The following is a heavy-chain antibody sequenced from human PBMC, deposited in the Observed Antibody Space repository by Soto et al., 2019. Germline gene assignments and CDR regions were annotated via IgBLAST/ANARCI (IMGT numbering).Heavy chain of an antibody. Sequence: QVQLVQSGAEVKKPGASVKVSCKALGYTFTGFYMHWVRQAPGQGLEWMGWINPKSGDTEYAQKFQGWGTMTRDTSISTAYMGVGRLISGDTAVYYCASGGSTVTREFDYWGQGTLVSVSS. D-gene: IGHD4-17*01. CDR3: ASGGSTVTREFDY. J-gene: IGHJ4*02. CDR2: INPKSGDT. V-gene: IGHV1-2*04. CDR1: GYTFTGFY.